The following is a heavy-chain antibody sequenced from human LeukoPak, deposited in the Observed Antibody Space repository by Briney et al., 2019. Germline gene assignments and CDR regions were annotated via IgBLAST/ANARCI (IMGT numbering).Heavy chain of an antibody. CDR1: GFTFSTYA. CDR2: ISYNGRNK. D-gene: IGHD5-18*01. J-gene: IGHJ4*02. Sequence: GGSLRLSCAASGFTFSTYAMHWVRQAPDKGLEWVAVISYNGRNKYYADSVKGRFTISRDNSKNTLYLQMNSLRAEDTAVYYCAKNLEGYSYAGSFDYWGQGTLVTVSS. CDR3: AKNLEGYSYAGSFDY. V-gene: IGHV3-30*01.